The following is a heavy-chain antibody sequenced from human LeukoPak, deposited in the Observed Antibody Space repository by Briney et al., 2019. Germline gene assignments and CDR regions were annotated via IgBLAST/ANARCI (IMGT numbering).Heavy chain of an antibody. CDR1: GYTFTGYY. Sequence: ASVKVSCKASGYTFTGYYMHWVRQAPGQGLEWMGWINPNSGGTNYAQKFQGRVTMTRDTSISTAYMELSRLRSDDTAVYYCARQYSSSWAFDYWGQGTLVTFSS. CDR2: INPNSGGT. CDR3: ARQYSSSWAFDY. D-gene: IGHD6-13*01. V-gene: IGHV1-2*02. J-gene: IGHJ4*02.